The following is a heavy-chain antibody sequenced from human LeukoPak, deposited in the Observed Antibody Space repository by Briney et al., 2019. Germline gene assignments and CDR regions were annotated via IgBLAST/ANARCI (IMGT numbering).Heavy chain of an antibody. Sequence: SSETLSLTCTVSGGSISSSSYYWGWIRQPPGKGLEWIGSIYYSGSTNYNPSLKSRVTISVDTSKNQFSLKLSSVTAADTAVYYCARRRPYCSSTSCFSYGMDVWGQGTTVTVSS. CDR1: GGSISSSSYY. CDR2: IYYSGST. D-gene: IGHD2-2*01. J-gene: IGHJ6*02. CDR3: ARRRPYCSSTSCFSYGMDV. V-gene: IGHV4-39*07.